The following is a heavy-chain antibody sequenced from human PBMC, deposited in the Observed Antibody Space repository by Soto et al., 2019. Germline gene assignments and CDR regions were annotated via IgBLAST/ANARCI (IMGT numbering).Heavy chain of an antibody. D-gene: IGHD3-22*01. CDR1: GGSISSGGYS. J-gene: IGHJ5*02. CDR2: IYHSGST. CDR3: ARSYYDSTGFAVDP. Sequence: SETLSLTCAVSGGSISSGGYSWSWIRQPPGKGLEWIGYIYHSGSTYYNPFLKSRATISVDRSKNQFPMKVRSVTAADTAVYYCARSYYDSTGFAVDPCGQGTLVTVSS. V-gene: IGHV4-30-2*01.